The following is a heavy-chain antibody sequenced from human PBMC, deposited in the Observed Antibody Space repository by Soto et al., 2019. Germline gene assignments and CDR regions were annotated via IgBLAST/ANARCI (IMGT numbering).Heavy chain of an antibody. CDR1: GYTFTSYF. CDR3: ARQNFYCGMDV. CDR2: ISAYNGNT. J-gene: IGHJ6*02. V-gene: IGHV1-18*01. Sequence: ASVKVSCKASGYTFTSYFITWVRQAPGRGLEWMGWISAYNGNTNYPQMLQGRVTMTTDTTTSAAYMELGSLRSDDTAVYYCARQNFYCGMDVCGQGTQVTVSS.